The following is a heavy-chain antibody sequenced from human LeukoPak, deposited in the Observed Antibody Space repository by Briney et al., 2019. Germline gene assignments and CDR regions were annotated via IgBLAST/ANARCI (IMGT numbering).Heavy chain of an antibody. CDR1: GYSFTSYW. V-gene: IGHV5-51*01. D-gene: IGHD6-19*01. J-gene: IGHJ6*02. CDR3: ARHEPYSSGSGDYYGMDV. CDR2: IYPGDSDT. Sequence: GESLKISCKGPGYSFTSYWIGWVRQMPGKGLEWMGIIYPGDSDTRYSPSFQGQVTISVDKSISTAYLQWSSLKASDTAMYYCARHEPYSSGSGDYYGMDVWGQGTTVTVSS.